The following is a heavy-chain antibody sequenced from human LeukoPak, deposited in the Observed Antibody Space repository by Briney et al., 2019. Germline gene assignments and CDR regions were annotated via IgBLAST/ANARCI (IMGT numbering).Heavy chain of an antibody. CDR2: IWSDGNNR. CDR1: GFTFKNYG. V-gene: IGHV3-30*02. Sequence: GGSLRLSCAASGFTFKNYGMHWVRQATGKGLEWVSFIWSDGNNRFYADSVKGRCTISRDNSKNMLYLQMDTLRAEDTALYYCAKDPGASVSGFHMDVWGKGTTVIVSS. D-gene: IGHD2-8*02. J-gene: IGHJ6*03. CDR3: AKDPGASVSGFHMDV.